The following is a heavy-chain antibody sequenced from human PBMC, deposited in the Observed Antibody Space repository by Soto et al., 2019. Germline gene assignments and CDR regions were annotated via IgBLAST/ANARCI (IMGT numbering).Heavy chain of an antibody. Sequence: GESLKISCKVSGDSFNSNWIAWVRQRPGRGLEWMGIIYPIDSDTRYSPSFQGQVTISVDRSVNSAFLQWRSLKASDTATYYCARRFAVTTFYFYGMDVCGQGTTVTVSS. D-gene: IGHD4-17*01. CDR1: GDSFNSNW. CDR2: IYPIDSDT. V-gene: IGHV5-51*01. J-gene: IGHJ6*02. CDR3: ARRFAVTTFYFYGMDV.